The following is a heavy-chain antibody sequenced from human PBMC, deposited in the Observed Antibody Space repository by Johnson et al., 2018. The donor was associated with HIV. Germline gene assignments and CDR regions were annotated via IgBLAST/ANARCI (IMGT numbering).Heavy chain of an antibody. D-gene: IGHD6-13*01. CDR1: GFTFSNYG. V-gene: IGHV3-7*01. Sequence: VQLVESGGGVVRPGGSLRLSCAASGFTFSNYGMHWVRQAPGKGLEWVANIKEDGSEKYYVDSVKGRFTISRDNAKNSLYLQMNRLRVEDTAVYYCARDRADSSSWFTAFDIWGQGTMVTVSS. CDR2: IKEDGSEK. J-gene: IGHJ3*02. CDR3: ARDRADSSSWFTAFDI.